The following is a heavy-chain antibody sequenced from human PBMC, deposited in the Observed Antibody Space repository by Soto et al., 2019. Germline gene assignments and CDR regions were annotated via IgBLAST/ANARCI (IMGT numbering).Heavy chain of an antibody. CDR3: ARHARSTGTTWGHWLDL. V-gene: IGHV4-59*08. J-gene: IGHJ5*02. D-gene: IGHD1-7*01. CDR2: IYYTGST. CDR1: GGSINSYY. Sequence: PSETLSLTCTVSGGSINSYYWSWIRQPPGKGLEWIGYIYYTGSTNYNPSLKSRLTISVDTSNNHFSLKLTSVTAADTAVYFCARHARSTGTTWGHWLDLWGHGTQVTVSS.